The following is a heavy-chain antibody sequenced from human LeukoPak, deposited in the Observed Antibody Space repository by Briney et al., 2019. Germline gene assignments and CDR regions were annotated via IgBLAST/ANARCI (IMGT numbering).Heavy chain of an antibody. CDR3: ARAVEMATIGDAFDI. Sequence: GGSLRLSCAASGFTFDDYCMSWVRQAPGKGLEWVSGINWNGGRKGYADSVKGRFTMSRDNAKNSLYLQMNSLRAEDTALYYCARAVEMATIGDAFDIWGQGTMVSVSS. CDR2: INWNGGRK. V-gene: IGHV3-20*04. D-gene: IGHD5-24*01. CDR1: GFTFDDYC. J-gene: IGHJ3*02.